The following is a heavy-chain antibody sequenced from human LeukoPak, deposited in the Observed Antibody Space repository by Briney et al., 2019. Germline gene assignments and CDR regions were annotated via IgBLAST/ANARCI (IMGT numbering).Heavy chain of an antibody. CDR2: ISGSGGST. CDR3: AKGFGWFGELPIFDY. J-gene: IGHJ4*02. V-gene: IGHV3-23*01. CDR1: GFTFSSYG. Sequence: GGSLRLSCAASGFTFSSYGMSWVRQAPGKGLEWVSAISGSGGSTYYADSVKGRFTISRDNSKNTLYLQMNSLRAEDTAVYYCAKGFGWFGELPIFDYWGRGTLVTVSS. D-gene: IGHD3-10*01.